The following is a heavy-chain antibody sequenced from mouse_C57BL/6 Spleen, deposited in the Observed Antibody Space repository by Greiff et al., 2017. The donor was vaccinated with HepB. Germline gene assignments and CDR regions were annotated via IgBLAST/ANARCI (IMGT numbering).Heavy chain of an antibody. CDR2: IDPSDSYT. CDR1: GYTFTSYW. CDR3: ARRGGITTVTYFDY. V-gene: IGHV1-59*01. Sequence: QVQLQQPGAELVRPGTSVKLSCKASGYTFTSYWMHWVKQRPGQGLEWIGVIDPSDSYTNYNQKFKGKATLTVDTSSSTAYMQLSSLTSEDSAVYYCARRGGITTVTYFDYWGQGTTLTVSS. D-gene: IGHD1-1*01. J-gene: IGHJ2*01.